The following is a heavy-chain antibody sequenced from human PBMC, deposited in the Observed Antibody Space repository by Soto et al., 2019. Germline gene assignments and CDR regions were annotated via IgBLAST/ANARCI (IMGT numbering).Heavy chain of an antibody. CDR2: VSSTSSYI. J-gene: IGHJ6*02. Sequence: PGGSLRLSCAASGFTFSTYSMNWVRQAPGKGLEWVSSVSSTSSYIYYADSMKGRFTISRDNAKNSLYLQMNSLRAEDTAVYYCAVGYCSSTCFYSPRLYYYGMYFWGQRTTVTVSS. CDR3: AVGYCSSTCFYSPRLYYYGMYF. V-gene: IGHV3-21*01. CDR1: GFTFSTYS. D-gene: IGHD2-2*01.